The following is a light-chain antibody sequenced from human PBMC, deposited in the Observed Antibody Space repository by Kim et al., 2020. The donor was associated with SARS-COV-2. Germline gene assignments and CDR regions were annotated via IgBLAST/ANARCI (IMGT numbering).Light chain of an antibody. CDR1: QSVLYSPNNKNC. CDR2: WAS. V-gene: IGKV4-1*01. Sequence: RATISCKSSQSVLYSPNNKNCLAWYQQKPGQPPKLLIYWASTRESGVPDRFSGSGSGTDFTLTISSLQAEDVAVYYCQHYYSPPYTFGQGTKLEIK. J-gene: IGKJ2*01. CDR3: QHYYSPPYT.